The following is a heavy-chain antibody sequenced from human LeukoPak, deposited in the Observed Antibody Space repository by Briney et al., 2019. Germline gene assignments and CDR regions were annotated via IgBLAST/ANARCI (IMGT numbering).Heavy chain of an antibody. CDR1: GYSFTSYW. D-gene: IGHD3-16*02. CDR3: ARQKVDDYVWGSYRPFDY. J-gene: IGHJ4*02. V-gene: IGHV5-51*01. Sequence: GESLKISCKGSGYSFTSYWIGWVRQMPGKGLEWMGIIYPGDSDTRYSPSFQGQVTISADKSISTAYLRWSSLKASDTAMYYCARQKVDDYVWGSYRPFDYWGQGTLVTVSS. CDR2: IYPGDSDT.